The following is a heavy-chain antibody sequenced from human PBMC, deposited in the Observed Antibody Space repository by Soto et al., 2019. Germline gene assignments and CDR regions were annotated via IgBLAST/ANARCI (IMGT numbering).Heavy chain of an antibody. CDR1: GFTSSSYW. J-gene: IGHJ3*02. CDR3: ARDRYYYDSTDHFSADAFDI. CDR2: ISNDGSST. Sequence: EVQLVESVGGLVQPGGSLRLSCAASGFTSSSYWMHWVRQAPGKGLVWVSRISNDGSSTNYADSVKGRFTISRDNAKNTVYLQMNSLRAEDTAVYYCARDRYYYDSTDHFSADAFDIWGQGTMVTVSS. V-gene: IGHV3-74*01. D-gene: IGHD3-22*01.